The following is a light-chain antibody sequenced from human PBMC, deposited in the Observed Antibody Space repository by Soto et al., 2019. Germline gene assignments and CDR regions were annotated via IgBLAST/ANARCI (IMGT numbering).Light chain of an antibody. CDR3: QQYNNWPPWT. Sequence: EIVMTQSPATLSLSPGGIATLSCRASQSVGSNLAWYQQKPGQAPRLLIYAASTRATGIPARFSGSGSGTEFTLTITSLQSEDFALYFCQQYNNWPPWTCGQGTKGDI. J-gene: IGKJ1*01. CDR1: QSVGSN. V-gene: IGKV3-15*01. CDR2: AAS.